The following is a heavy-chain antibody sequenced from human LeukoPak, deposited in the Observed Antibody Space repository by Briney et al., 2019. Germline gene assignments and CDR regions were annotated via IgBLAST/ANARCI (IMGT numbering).Heavy chain of an antibody. CDR3: ARGDYYGSGSYSNPPYYFDY. D-gene: IGHD3-10*01. CDR1: GGTFSSYA. V-gene: IGHV1-69*13. CDR2: IIPIFGTA. Sequence: SVKVSCKASGGTFSSYAISWVRQAPGRGLEWMGGIIPIFGTANYAQKFQGRVTITADESTSTAYMELSSLRSEDTAVYYCARGDYYGSGSYSNPPYYFDYWGQGTLVTVPS. J-gene: IGHJ4*02.